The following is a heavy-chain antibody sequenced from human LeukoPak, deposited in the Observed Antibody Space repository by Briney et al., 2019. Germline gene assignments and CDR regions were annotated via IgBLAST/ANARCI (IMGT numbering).Heavy chain of an antibody. Sequence: PGGSLRLSCAASGFTFSSYSMNWVRQAPGKGLEWVSSISSSSSYIYYADSVKGRFTTSRDNAKNSLYLQMNSLRAEDTAVYYCARGNVDIVATTKLCDYWGQGTLVTVSS. V-gene: IGHV3-21*01. CDR1: GFTFSSYS. D-gene: IGHD5-12*01. J-gene: IGHJ4*02. CDR2: ISSSSSYI. CDR3: ARGNVDIVATTKLCDY.